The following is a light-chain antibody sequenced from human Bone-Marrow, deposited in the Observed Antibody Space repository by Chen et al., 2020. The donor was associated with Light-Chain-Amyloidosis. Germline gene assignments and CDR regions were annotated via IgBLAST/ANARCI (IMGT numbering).Light chain of an antibody. V-gene: IGLV3-25*03. CDR3: QSADSSGTYEVI. CDR2: RDT. CDR1: DLPTKY. Sequence: SYELTQPPSVSVSPGQTARITCSGDDLPTKYAYWYQQKPGQAPVLVIHRDTERPSGISERVSSSSEGTTATLTISGVQAEDEADYHCQSADSSGTYEVIFGGGTKLTVL. J-gene: IGLJ2*01.